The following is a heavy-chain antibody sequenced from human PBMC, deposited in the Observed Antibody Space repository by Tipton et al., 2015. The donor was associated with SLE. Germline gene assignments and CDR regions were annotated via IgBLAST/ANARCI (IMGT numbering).Heavy chain of an antibody. D-gene: IGHD2-15*01. CDR2: IYYSGST. Sequence: TLSLTCTVSGGSISSGSYYWGWIRQPPGKGLEWIGSIYYSGSTYYNPSLKSRVTISVDTSKNQFSLKLSSVTAADTAVYYCARDIVVVVAATLGTDRLGAFDIWGQGTMVTVSS. J-gene: IGHJ3*02. V-gene: IGHV4-39*07. CDR1: GGSISSGSYY. CDR3: ARDIVVVVAATLGTDRLGAFDI.